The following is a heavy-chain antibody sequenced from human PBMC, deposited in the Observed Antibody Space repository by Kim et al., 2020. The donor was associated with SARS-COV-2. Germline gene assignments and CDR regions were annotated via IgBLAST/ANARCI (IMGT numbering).Heavy chain of an antibody. CDR3: ARGLDY. V-gene: IGHV4-39*01. CDR1: GGSISSSAYY. CDR2: IFYTGNT. Sequence: SETLSLTCTVSGGSISSSAYYWGWIRQPPGKGLEWIGSIFYTGNTYYNPSLKSRLTISVDTSKNQFSLKLTSVTAADTAVYYCARGLDYWGQGTLVTVS. J-gene: IGHJ4*02.